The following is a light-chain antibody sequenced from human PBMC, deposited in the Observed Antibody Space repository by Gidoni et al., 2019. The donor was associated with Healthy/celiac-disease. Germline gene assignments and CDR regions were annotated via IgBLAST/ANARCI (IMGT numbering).Light chain of an antibody. CDR2: DAS. V-gene: IGKV3-11*01. J-gene: IGKJ5*01. Sequence: EIVLTPSPATLSLSPGDRATLSCRASQSVSSYLAWYQQKPGQAPRLLIYDASNRATGIPARFSGSGSGTDFTLTISSLEPEDFAVYYCQQRSNWPITFXQXTRLEIK. CDR1: QSVSSY. CDR3: QQRSNWPIT.